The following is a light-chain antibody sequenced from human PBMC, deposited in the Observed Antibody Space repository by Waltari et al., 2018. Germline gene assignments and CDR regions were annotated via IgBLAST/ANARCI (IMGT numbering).Light chain of an antibody. CDR2: QDK. V-gene: IGLV3-1*01. CDR1: EFGAKN. Sequence: SYELTQPPSVSVSPGQTASITCSVDEFGAKNVGWYQQKPGQSPVVVIYQDKKRPSGIPERFSGSNSGNTATLTISETQAMDEADYYCQAWDSNTVVFGGGTKVTVL. CDR3: QAWDSNTVV. J-gene: IGLJ2*01.